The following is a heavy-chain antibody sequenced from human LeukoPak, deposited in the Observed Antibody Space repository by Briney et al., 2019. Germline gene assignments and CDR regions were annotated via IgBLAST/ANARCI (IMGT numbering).Heavy chain of an antibody. Sequence: GASVKVSCKASGYTFISFGISWVRQAPGQGLEWMGWISGHNGKTNYARKFQGRVTLTTDTSTSTAYMELRSLRSDDTAVYYCARDGETPPNYGGNSYHPVYFDYWGQGTLVTVSS. D-gene: IGHD4-23*01. CDR2: ISGHNGKT. J-gene: IGHJ4*02. CDR1: GYTFISFG. CDR3: ARDGETPPNYGGNSYHPVYFDY. V-gene: IGHV1-18*01.